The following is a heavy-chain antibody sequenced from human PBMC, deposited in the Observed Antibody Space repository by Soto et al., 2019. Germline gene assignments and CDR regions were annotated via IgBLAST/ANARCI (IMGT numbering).Heavy chain of an antibody. CDR3: AKDRVGCVGGLYDP. J-gene: IGHJ5*02. CDR1: GFTFSNYA. V-gene: IGHV3-23*01. CDR2: IGGSDGST. Sequence: EVQLLKSGGGLVQPGGSLRLSCAASGFTFSNYAMTWVRQAPGKGLEWVSCIGGSDGSTYYADSVKGRFTISRDNSKNTLHLQMNSLRVEDTAVYYCAKDRVGCVGGLYDPWGQGTPVTVSS. D-gene: IGHD2-8*01.